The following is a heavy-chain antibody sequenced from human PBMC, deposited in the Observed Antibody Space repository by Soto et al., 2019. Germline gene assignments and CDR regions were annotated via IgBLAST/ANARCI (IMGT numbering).Heavy chain of an antibody. D-gene: IGHD1-1*01. Sequence: GGSLRLSCEVSGLAFSTYWMHWVRQAPGKGLVWVARINFDGSTTTYADSVKGRFIISRDNAKNTLFVQMDSLRVDDTAVYYCVTGAPRRGRRRMAHWGQGTLVTVSS. CDR2: INFDGSTT. CDR1: GLAFSTYW. J-gene: IGHJ4*02. V-gene: IGHV3-74*01. CDR3: VTGAPRRGRRRMAH.